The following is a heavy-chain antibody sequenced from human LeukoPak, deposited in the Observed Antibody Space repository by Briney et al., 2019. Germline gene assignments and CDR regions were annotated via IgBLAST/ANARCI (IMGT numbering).Heavy chain of an antibody. CDR2: INPNSGGT. Sequence: ASVKVSCKASGYTFTSYGISWVRQAPGQGLEWMGWINPNSGGTNYAQKFQGRVTMTRDTSISTAYMELSRLRSDDTAVYYCARDRKRVPAATSEFDPWGQGTLVTVSS. D-gene: IGHD2-2*01. CDR3: ARDRKRVPAATSEFDP. V-gene: IGHV1-2*02. CDR1: GYTFTSYG. J-gene: IGHJ5*02.